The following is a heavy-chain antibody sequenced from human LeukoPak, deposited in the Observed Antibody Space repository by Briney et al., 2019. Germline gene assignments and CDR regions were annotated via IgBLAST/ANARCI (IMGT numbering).Heavy chain of an antibody. D-gene: IGHD2-2*02. J-gene: IGHJ5*02. CDR3: ARDRCSSTSCYTPKWFDP. V-gene: IGHV3-48*04. Sequence: GGSLRLSCAASGFTFSSYGMNWVRQAPGKGLEWVSYISSSGSTIYYADSVKGRFTISRDNAKNSLYLQMNSLRAEDTAVYYCARDRCSSTSCYTPKWFDPWGQGTLVTVSS. CDR2: ISSSGSTI. CDR1: GFTFSSYG.